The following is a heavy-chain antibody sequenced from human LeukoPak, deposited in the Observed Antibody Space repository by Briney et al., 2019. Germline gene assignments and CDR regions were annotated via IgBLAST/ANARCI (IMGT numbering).Heavy chain of an antibody. V-gene: IGHV3-7*01. CDR2: IKQDGSDK. CDR3: ARGGGTFDN. J-gene: IGHJ4*02. CDR1: GFTFSSYA. D-gene: IGHD1-26*01. Sequence: GRSLRLSCAASGFTFSSYAMHWVRQAPGKGLEWVATIKQDGSDKNYVDSVKGRLIISRDNAKNSLYLQMNSLRSEDTAVYYCARGGGTFDNWGQGTLVTVSS.